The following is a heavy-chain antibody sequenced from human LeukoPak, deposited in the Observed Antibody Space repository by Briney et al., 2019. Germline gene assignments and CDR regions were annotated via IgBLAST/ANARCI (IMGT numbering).Heavy chain of an antibody. CDR3: ARRLSSIATSAANDY. Sequence: GESLKISCKGSGYSFSGYWIAWVRQMPGKGLEWMGIIHPGNSETTYNPSFRGHVTMSADKSVTTAYLQWSSLEAPDTAMYYCARRLSSIATSAANDYWGQGTLVTVSS. V-gene: IGHV5-51*01. J-gene: IGHJ4*02. D-gene: IGHD2-15*01. CDR2: IHPGNSET. CDR1: GYSFSGYW.